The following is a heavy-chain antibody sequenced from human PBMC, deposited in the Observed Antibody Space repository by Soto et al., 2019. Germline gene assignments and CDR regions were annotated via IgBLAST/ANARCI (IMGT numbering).Heavy chain of an antibody. CDR3: ARDCSGGSCHGY. V-gene: IGHV4-30-4*01. J-gene: IGHJ4*02. Sequence: SETLSLTCTVSGGSISSGDDYWSWIRQPPGKGLEWIGYIYYSGSTYYNPSLKSRVTISVDTSKNQFSLKLSSVTAADTAVYYCARDCSGGSCHGYWGQGTLVTVSS. D-gene: IGHD2-15*01. CDR2: IYYSGST. CDR1: GGSISSGDDY.